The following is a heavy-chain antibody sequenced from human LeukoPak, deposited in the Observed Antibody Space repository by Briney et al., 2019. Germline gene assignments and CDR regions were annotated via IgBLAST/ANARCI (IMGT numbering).Heavy chain of an antibody. CDR2: IIPILGIA. D-gene: IGHD1-26*01. CDR3: AKDPIVGAKRVYYFDY. Sequence: SVKVSCKASGGTFSSYAISWVRQAPGQGLEWMGRIIPILGIANYAQKFQGRVTITADKSTSTAYMELSSLRAEDTAVYYCAKDPIVGAKRVYYFDYWGQGTLVTVSS. CDR1: GGTFSSYA. J-gene: IGHJ4*02. V-gene: IGHV1-69*04.